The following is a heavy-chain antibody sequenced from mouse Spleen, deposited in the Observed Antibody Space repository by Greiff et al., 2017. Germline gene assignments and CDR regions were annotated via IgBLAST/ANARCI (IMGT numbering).Heavy chain of an antibody. CDR1: GYTFTDYY. CDR2: INPNNGGT. Sequence: EVQLQQSGPELVKPGASVKISCKASGYTFTDYYMNWVKQSHGKSLEWIGDINPNNGGTSYNQKFKGKATLTVDKSSSTAYMELRSLTSEDSAVYYCAREVYGNYVRPFAYWGQGTLVTVSA. J-gene: IGHJ3*01. V-gene: IGHV1-26*01. CDR3: AREVYGNYVRPFAY. D-gene: IGHD2-1*01.